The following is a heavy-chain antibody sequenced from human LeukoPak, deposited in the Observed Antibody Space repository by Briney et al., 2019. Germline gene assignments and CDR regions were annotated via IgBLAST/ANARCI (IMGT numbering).Heavy chain of an antibody. CDR3: AGGWNRGDY. J-gene: IGHJ4*02. CDR1: GFTFSSYS. D-gene: IGHD3-10*01. CDR2: ISSSSSAM. V-gene: IGHV3-48*02. Sequence: PGGSLRLSCAASGFTFSSYSMNWVRQAPGKGLEWISYISSSSSAMYYADSVKGRFTISRDKAKNSLYLQMNSLRDEDTAVYYCAGGWNRGDYWGQGTLVTVSS.